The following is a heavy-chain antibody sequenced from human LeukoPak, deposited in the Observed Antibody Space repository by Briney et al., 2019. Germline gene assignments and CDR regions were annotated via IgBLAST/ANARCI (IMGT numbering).Heavy chain of an antibody. CDR1: GYTFTGHY. CDR2: INPHSGGT. D-gene: IGHD6-19*01. Sequence: GASLKVSCKASGYTFTGHYMHWVRQAPGQGLEWMGRINPHSGGTNHAQKFQGRVTMTRDTSISTAYMELSRLRSDDTAVYYCARGIAVAAAADWGQGTLVTVSS. CDR3: ARGIAVAAAAD. J-gene: IGHJ4*02. V-gene: IGHV1-2*06.